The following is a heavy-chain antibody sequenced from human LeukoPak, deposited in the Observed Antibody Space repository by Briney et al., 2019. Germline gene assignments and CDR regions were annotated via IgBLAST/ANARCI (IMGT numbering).Heavy chain of an antibody. J-gene: IGHJ4*02. D-gene: IGHD6-13*01. CDR2: IYTSGSA. Sequence: SQTLSLTCTVSGGSISSGSYYGSSIRQPGGKGLEWIGRIYTSGSANYNPSLKSRVTISVDTSKNQFSLKLSSVTAADTAVYYCARGLAAAAHDYWGQGTLVTVSS. V-gene: IGHV4-61*02. CDR1: GGSISSGSYY. CDR3: ARGLAAAAHDY.